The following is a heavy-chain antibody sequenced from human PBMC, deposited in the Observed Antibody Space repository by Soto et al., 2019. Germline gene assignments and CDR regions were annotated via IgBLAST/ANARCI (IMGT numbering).Heavy chain of an antibody. CDR2: IKQDGSEK. CDR3: ARDLYCSGGSCYPYDAFDI. CDR1: GFTFSSYW. V-gene: IGHV3-7*01. D-gene: IGHD2-15*01. Sequence: GGSLRLSCAASGFTFSSYWMIWVRQAPGKGLEWVANIKQDGSEKYYVDSVKGRFTISRDNAKNSLYLQMNSLRAEDTAVYYCARDLYCSGGSCYPYDAFDIWGQGTMVTVSS. J-gene: IGHJ3*02.